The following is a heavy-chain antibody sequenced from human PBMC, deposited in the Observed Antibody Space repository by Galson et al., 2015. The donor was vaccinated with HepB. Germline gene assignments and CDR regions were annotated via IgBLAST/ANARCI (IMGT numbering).Heavy chain of an antibody. CDR2: IYTSGST. CDR3: ARGGPMVGNWNGQETVVDY. Sequence: SETLSLTCTVSGGSISSYYWSWIRQPAGKGLEWIGRIYTSGSTNYNPSLKSRVTMSVDTSKNQSSLKLSSVTAADTAVYYCARGGPMVGNWNGQETVVDYWGQGTLVTVSS. J-gene: IGHJ4*02. V-gene: IGHV4-4*07. D-gene: IGHD1-20*01. CDR1: GGSISSYY.